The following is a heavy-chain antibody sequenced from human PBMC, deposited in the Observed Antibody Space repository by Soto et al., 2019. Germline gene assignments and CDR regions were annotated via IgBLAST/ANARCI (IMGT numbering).Heavy chain of an antibody. Sequence: GWSLRLSCAASGFTFDNYAMHWVRQAPGKGLEWVSGISWNSNTIAYADSVKGRFTISRDNAKNSLYLQMNSLRAEDTAFYYCAKDTGPNWGQGTLVTVSS. CDR3: AKDTGPN. J-gene: IGHJ4*02. CDR1: GFTFDNYA. CDR2: ISWNSNTI. V-gene: IGHV3-9*01.